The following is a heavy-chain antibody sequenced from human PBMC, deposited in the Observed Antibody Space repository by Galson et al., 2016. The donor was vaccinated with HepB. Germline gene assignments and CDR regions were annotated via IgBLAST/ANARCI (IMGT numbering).Heavy chain of an antibody. J-gene: IGHJ6*04. CDR2: ISRSGDST. CDR3: VQGSTAPAV. CDR1: GSTFNNYG. Sequence: SLRPSCAATGSTFNNYGMTWVRQAPGRGLAVGTSISRSGDSTDYADSVKGRVTISRDNSKNTLSLQMNSLRAEDTAVYYCVQGSTAPAVWGKGTTVTVSS. V-gene: IGHV3-23*01. D-gene: IGHD1-26*01.